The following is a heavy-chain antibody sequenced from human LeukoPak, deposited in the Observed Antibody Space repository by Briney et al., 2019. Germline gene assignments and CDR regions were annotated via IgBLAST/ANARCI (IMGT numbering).Heavy chain of an antibody. CDR2: IYSSGST. J-gene: IGHJ4*02. CDR1: GGSINSYY. CDR3: ARGRDGSSPWYFDY. V-gene: IGHV4-59*01. D-gene: IGHD5-24*01. Sequence: SETLSLTCTVSGGSINSYYWIWIRQPPGKRLEWIGFIYSSGSTDYNPSLESRVTISLDTSKNQFSLKMTSVTAADTAVYYCARGRDGSSPWYFDYWGQGTLVTVSS.